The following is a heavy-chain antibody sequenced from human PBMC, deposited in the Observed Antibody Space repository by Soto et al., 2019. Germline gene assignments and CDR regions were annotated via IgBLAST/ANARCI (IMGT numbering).Heavy chain of an antibody. Sequence: VQLLESGGGLVQPGGSLRLSCAASGFTFRSYAISWVHQAPGKGLEWISAISGGGENTYYADSVKGRFTISRDISKNTLYLQMNSLRAEDTAVYYCAKDTGDRNYYHYGMDVWGRGTTVTVSS. V-gene: IGHV3-23*01. CDR1: GFTFRSYA. J-gene: IGHJ6*02. CDR2: ISGGGENT. D-gene: IGHD2-21*02. CDR3: AKDTGDRNYYHYGMDV.